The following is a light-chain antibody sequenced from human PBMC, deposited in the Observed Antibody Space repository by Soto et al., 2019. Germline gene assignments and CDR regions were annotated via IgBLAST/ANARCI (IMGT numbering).Light chain of an antibody. V-gene: IGLV2-14*01. CDR1: SSDVGGYNY. CDR2: DVS. Sequence: QSALTQTASVSGSPGQSTTISCTGTSSDVGGYNYVSWYQQHPGKAPKLVIYDVSNRPSGVSNRSSGSKSGNTASLTISGLQAEDEADYYCSSYTSNNTVVFGGGTKVTVL. J-gene: IGLJ3*02. CDR3: SSYTSNNTVV.